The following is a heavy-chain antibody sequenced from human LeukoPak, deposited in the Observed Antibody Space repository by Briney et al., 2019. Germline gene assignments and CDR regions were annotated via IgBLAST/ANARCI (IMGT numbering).Heavy chain of an antibody. V-gene: IGHV4-4*02. CDR2: IYHSGST. CDR1: GGSISSSNW. D-gene: IGHD2-2*01. J-gene: IGHJ2*01. Sequence: PSETLSLTCAVSGGSISSSNWWSWVRQPPGKGLEWIGEIYHSGSTNYNPSLKSRVTISVDKSKNQFSLKLSSVTAADTAVYYCARGPPVPAALRYFDLWGRGTLVTVSS. CDR3: ARGPPVPAALRYFDL.